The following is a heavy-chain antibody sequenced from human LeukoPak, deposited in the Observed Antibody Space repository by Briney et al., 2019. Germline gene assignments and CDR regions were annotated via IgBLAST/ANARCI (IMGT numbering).Heavy chain of an antibody. V-gene: IGHV4-61*01. J-gene: IGHJ6*02. CDR1: GDSFSGGSYY. CDR2: VFYSGHT. D-gene: IGHD3-9*01. CDR3: ARKPFGYYDISTGQVSFGLDV. Sequence: SETLSLTCTISGDSFSGGSYYWTWIRQPPGKGLEWIGNVFYSGHTNYNPSFKSRVTISADTSKNQFSLKLSSVAAADTAVYYCARKPFGYYDISTGQVSFGLDVWGQGTTVTVSS.